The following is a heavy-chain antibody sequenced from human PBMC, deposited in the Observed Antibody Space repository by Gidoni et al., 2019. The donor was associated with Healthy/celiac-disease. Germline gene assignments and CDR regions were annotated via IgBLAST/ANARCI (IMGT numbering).Heavy chain of an antibody. J-gene: IGHJ4*02. D-gene: IGHD3-22*01. Sequence: QVQLVQSGAEVQKPGASVKVSCKASGYTFTSYDINWVRQDTGQGPEWMGWMNPNSGNTGYAQKVQGRVTMTRNTSISTAYMERSSLRSEDTAVYYGARGGSIWGYYYDSSGYYPNDYWGQGTLVTVSS. CDR1: GYTFTSYD. V-gene: IGHV1-8*01. CDR3: ARGGSIWGYYYDSSGYYPNDY. CDR2: MNPNSGNT.